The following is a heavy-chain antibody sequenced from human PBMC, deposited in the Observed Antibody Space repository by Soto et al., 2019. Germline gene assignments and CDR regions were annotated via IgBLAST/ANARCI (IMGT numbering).Heavy chain of an antibody. CDR1: GYSFTSYW. D-gene: IGHD3-22*01. V-gene: IGHV5-10-1*01. CDR2: IDPSDSYT. J-gene: IGHJ6*02. Sequence: PGESLKISCKGSGYSFTSYWISWVRQMPGKGLEWMGRIDPSDSYTNYSPSFQGHVTISADKSISTAYLQWSSLKASDTAMYYCARQRAYYYDSSGYSDYYYGMDXWGQGTTVTVSS. CDR3: ARQRAYYYDSSGYSDYYYGMDX.